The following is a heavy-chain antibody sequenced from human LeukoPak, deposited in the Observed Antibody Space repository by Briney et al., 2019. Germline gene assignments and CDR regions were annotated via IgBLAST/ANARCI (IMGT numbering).Heavy chain of an antibody. D-gene: IGHD5-18*01. CDR3: AREGGYSYGFSYYYMDV. J-gene: IGHJ6*03. V-gene: IGHV4-39*02. CDR1: GASIDSYNFY. CDR2: LYYSGST. Sequence: SETLSLTCTVAGASIDSYNFYWGWIRQPPGKGLEWIGSLYYSGSTYYNPSLQSRVTISVDTSKNQFSLKLSSVTAADTAVYYCAREGGYSYGFSYYYMDVWGKGTTVTISS.